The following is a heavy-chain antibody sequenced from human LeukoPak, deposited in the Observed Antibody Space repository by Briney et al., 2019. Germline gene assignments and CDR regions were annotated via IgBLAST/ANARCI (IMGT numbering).Heavy chain of an antibody. CDR1: GFTFSGSA. V-gene: IGHV3-73*01. J-gene: IGHJ5*02. Sequence: GGSLRLSCAASGFTFSGSAMHWVRQASGKGLEWVGRIRSKANSYATAYVASVKGRFTISRDDSKNTAYLQMNSLKTEDTAVYYCTRALPNSSSWSRWFDPWGQGTLVTVSS. CDR2: IRSKANSYAT. D-gene: IGHD6-13*01. CDR3: TRALPNSSSWSRWFDP.